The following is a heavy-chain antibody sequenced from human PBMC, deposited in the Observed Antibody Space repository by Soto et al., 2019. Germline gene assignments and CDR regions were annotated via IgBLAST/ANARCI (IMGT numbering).Heavy chain of an antibody. V-gene: IGHV3-48*02. CDR3: ARVIWSGHLTSDL. CDR1: GCTFSSNS. J-gene: IGHJ5*02. CDR2: ISSSSSTI. Sequence: EVQVVEAGVGLVQPGGSLRLSCAASGCTFSSNSMNWVRQAPGKGLEWISYISSSSSTIYADSVKGRFTISRDNAKNSLYLQMNSLRDEDTAVYYCARVIWSGHLTSDLWGQGTLVTVSS. D-gene: IGHD3-3*01.